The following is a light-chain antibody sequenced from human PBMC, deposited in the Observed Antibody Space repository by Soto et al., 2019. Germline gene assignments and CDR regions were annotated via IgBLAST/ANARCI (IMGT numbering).Light chain of an antibody. CDR2: EVT. CDR3: CSYAGSYTLV. CDR1: SSDVGSYNL. J-gene: IGLJ2*01. V-gene: IGLV2-23*02. Sequence: QSVLTQPASVSGSPGQSITISCTGTSSDVGSYNLVSWYQQHPGKAPKVMIYEVTERPSGVSNRFSGSKSGNTASLTISGLQAEDEADYYCCSYAGSYTLVFGGGTKVTVL.